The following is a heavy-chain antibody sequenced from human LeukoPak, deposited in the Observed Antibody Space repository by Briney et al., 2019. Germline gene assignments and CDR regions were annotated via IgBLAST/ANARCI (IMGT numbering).Heavy chain of an antibody. J-gene: IGHJ6*02. CDR2: INEDGGGR. V-gene: IGHV3-7*01. CDR3: ARGRARSRYGMDV. Sequence: GGSLRLSCAASGFTFTSYWMTWVRQAPGKGLEWVANINEDGGGRYYVDSVKGRFTISRDNAKNSLYLQMNSLRAEDTAVYYCARGRARSRYGMDVWGQGTTVTVSS. CDR1: GFTFTSYW.